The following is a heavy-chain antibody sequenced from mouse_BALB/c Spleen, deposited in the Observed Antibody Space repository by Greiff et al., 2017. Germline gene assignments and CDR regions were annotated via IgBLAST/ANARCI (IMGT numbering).Heavy chain of an antibody. Sequence: VQLQQSGPGLVQPSQSLSITCTVSGFSLTSYGVHWVRQSPGKGLEWLGVIWSGRSTDYNAAFISRLSISKDNSKSQVFFKMNSLQANDTAIYYCARAFGNYYFDYWGQGTTLTVSS. J-gene: IGHJ2*01. CDR3: ARAFGNYYFDY. CDR1: GFSLTSYG. V-gene: IGHV2-2*02. D-gene: IGHD2-1*01. CDR2: IWSGRST.